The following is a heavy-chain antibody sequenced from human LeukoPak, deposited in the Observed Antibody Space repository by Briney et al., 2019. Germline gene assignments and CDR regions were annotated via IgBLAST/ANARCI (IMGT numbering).Heavy chain of an antibody. V-gene: IGHV3-21*01. CDR1: GFTFSSYS. CDR3: AREEGKQQMEAFDY. D-gene: IGHD6-13*01. CDR2: IGSSSTSI. J-gene: IGHJ4*02. Sequence: PGGSLRPSCAASGFTFSSYSMNWVRQAPGKGLEWVSSIGSSSTSIYYAGSVKGRFTISRDNAKNSLYLQMNSLRAEDTAVYYCAREEGKQQMEAFDYWGQGTLVTVSS.